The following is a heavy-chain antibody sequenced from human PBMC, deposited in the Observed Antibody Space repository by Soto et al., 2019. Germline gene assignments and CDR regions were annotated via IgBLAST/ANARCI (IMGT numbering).Heavy chain of an antibody. Sequence: GGSLRLSCGASSFSIRNAWMNWVRQAPGKGLEWVGRIKSKADGGTTDYATPVKDRFTISRDDSEPTLYLQMNSLKTEDTAVYFCVRTIQPGTTTYFDSWGQGTLVTVSS. CDR1: SFSIRNAW. CDR3: VRTIQPGTTTYFDS. J-gene: IGHJ4*02. V-gene: IGHV3-15*07. CDR2: IKSKADGGTT. D-gene: IGHD1-1*01.